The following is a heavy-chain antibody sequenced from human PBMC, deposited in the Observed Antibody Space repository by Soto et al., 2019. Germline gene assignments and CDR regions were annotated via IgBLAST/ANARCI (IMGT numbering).Heavy chain of an antibody. V-gene: IGHV1-3*01. D-gene: IGHD1-26*01. J-gene: IGHJ4*02. Sequence: QVQLVQSGAEVKKPGASVKVSCKASGYTFTSYAMHWVRQAPGQRLEWMGWINAGNGNTKYSQKFQGRVTITRDTSASTAYMELSSLRSEDTAGYYCARAQGGYSGSYRFDYWGQGTLVTVSS. CDR1: GYTFTSYA. CDR3: ARAQGGYSGSYRFDY. CDR2: INAGNGNT.